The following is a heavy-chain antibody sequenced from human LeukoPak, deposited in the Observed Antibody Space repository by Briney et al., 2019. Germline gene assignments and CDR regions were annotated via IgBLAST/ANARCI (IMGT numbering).Heavy chain of an antibody. V-gene: IGHV3-48*03. J-gene: IGHJ6*02. CDR2: ISTSGSIT. Sequence: GGSLRLSCVASGFTFSDYEMNWVRPAPGKGLEWVSYISTSGSITYYADSVKGRFTISRDNAKNSLYLQMNSLRAEDTAAYYCAKDGTTVTTNYYYGMDVWGQGTTVTVSS. CDR3: AKDGTTVTTNYYYGMDV. D-gene: IGHD4-17*01. CDR1: GFTFSDYE.